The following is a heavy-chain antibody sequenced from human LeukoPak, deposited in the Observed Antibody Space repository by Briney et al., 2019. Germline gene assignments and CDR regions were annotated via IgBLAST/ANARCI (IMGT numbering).Heavy chain of an antibody. D-gene: IGHD6-13*01. J-gene: IGHJ4*02. V-gene: IGHV3-11*01. CDR2: ISSSGSTI. Sequence: PGGSLRLSCAASGFTFSDYYMSWIRQAPGKGLEWVSYISSSGSTIYYADSVKGRFTISRDNAKNSLYLQMNSLRAEDTAVYYCARDLSLKGSSWYYFDYWGQGTLVTVSS. CDR3: ARDLSLKGSSWYYFDY. CDR1: GFTFSDYY.